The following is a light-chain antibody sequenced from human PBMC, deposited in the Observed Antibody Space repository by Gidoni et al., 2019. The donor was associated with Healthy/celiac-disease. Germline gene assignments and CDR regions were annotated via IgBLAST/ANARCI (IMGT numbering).Light chain of an antibody. CDR3: QQYYSTPYT. J-gene: IGKJ2*01. CDR2: WAS. Sequence: DIVMTQSPDSLPVSLGERATINCKSSQSVLYSSNNKNYLAWYQQKPGQPPKLLIYWASTRESGVPDRFSGSGSGTDVTLTISSLQAEDVAVYYCQQYYSTPYTFGQGTKLEIK. CDR1: QSVLYSSNNKNY. V-gene: IGKV4-1*01.